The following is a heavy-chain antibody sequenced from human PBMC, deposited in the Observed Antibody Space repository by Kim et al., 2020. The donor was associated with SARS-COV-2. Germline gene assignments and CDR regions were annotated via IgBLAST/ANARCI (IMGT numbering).Heavy chain of an antibody. V-gene: IGHV4-34*01. J-gene: IGHJ5*02. CDR1: GGSFSGYY. CDR3: ARGGVPAAMSWFDP. CDR2: INHSGST. Sequence: SETLSLTCAVYGGSFSGYYWSWIRQPPGKGLEWIGEINHSGSTNYNPSLKSRVTISVDTSKNQFSLKLSSVTAADTAVYYCARGGVPAAMSWFDPWGQGTLVTVSS. D-gene: IGHD2-2*01.